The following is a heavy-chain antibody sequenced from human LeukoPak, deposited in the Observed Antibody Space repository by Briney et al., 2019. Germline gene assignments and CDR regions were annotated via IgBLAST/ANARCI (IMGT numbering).Heavy chain of an antibody. D-gene: IGHD3-10*01. Sequence: GGSLRLSCAASGFQFSSYWMHWVRLAPGKGLVWVARIKSDGSSTSYAGFVKGRFTISRDNSKNSLFLQLNGLGGEDTAVYYCAGDSDSGGYSGFEYWGQGTLVTVSS. V-gene: IGHV3-74*01. CDR2: IKSDGSST. CDR3: AGDSDSGGYSGFEY. J-gene: IGHJ4*02. CDR1: GFQFSSYW.